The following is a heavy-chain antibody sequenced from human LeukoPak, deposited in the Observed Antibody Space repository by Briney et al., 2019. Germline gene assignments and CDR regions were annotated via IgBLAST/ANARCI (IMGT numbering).Heavy chain of an antibody. CDR3: AKVGGSGTYYEVDY. V-gene: IGHV3-23*01. J-gene: IGHJ4*02. Sequence: GSLRLSCAASGFTFSSYAMSWVRQAPGKGLEWVSDISGSGGSTYHADSVKGRFTISRDNSRNTLYLQMNSLRAEDTAVYYCAKVGGSGTYYEVDYWGQGTLVTVSS. D-gene: IGHD3-10*01. CDR1: GFTFSSYA. CDR2: ISGSGGST.